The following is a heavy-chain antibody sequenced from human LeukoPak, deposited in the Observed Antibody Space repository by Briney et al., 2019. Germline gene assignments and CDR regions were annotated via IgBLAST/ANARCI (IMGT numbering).Heavy chain of an antibody. V-gene: IGHV3-21*01. CDR2: ISSSDSYI. D-gene: IGHD2-21*01. CDR3: ATETAHIVMVSARPRDY. Sequence: PGGSLRLSCAASGFTFSSYSMNWVRQAPGKGLEWVSSISSSDSYIYYADSVKGRFTISRDNAKNSPYLQMNSLRAEDTAVYYCATETAHIVMVSARPRDYWGQGTLVTVSS. CDR1: GFTFSSYS. J-gene: IGHJ4*02.